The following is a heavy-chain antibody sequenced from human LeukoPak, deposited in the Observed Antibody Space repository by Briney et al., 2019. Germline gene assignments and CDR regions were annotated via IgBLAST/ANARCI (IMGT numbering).Heavy chain of an antibody. CDR2: ISSNGNTT. Sequence: GGSLRLSCAASGFSFSHSAMHWVRQAPGKGLEYVSAISSNGNTTYYANSVKGRFTISRDNSKNALYLQMGSLRTEDMAVYHCVSGSIDVWGKGTTVTVSS. D-gene: IGHD3-10*01. CDR1: GFSFSHSA. J-gene: IGHJ6*04. CDR3: VSGSIDV. V-gene: IGHV3-64*01.